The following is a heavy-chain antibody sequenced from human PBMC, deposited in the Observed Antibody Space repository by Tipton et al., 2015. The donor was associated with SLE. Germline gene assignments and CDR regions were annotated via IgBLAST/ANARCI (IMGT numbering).Heavy chain of an antibody. CDR1: GFTFSSHW. CDR2: ISYDGSNK. J-gene: IGHJ3*02. Sequence: SLRLSCAASGFTFSSHWMYWVRQAPGKGLEWVAVISYDGSNKYYADSVKGRFTISRDNSKNTLYLQMNSLRPEDTAVYYCAREYYHDSRGQGAFDIWGQGTMVTVSS. CDR3: AREYYHDSRGQGAFDI. D-gene: IGHD3-22*01. V-gene: IGHV3-30*03.